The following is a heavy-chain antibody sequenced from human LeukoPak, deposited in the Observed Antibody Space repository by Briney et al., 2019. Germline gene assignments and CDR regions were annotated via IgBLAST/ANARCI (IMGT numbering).Heavy chain of an antibody. D-gene: IGHD2-2*01. CDR2: IYHSGST. V-gene: IGHV4-30-2*01. CDR1: GGSISSGGYY. J-gene: IGHJ4*02. Sequence: PSETLSLTRTVSGGSISSGGYYWSWIRQPPGKGLEWIGYIYHSGSTYYNPSLKSRVTISVDRSKNQFSLKLSSVTAADTAVYYCARAPSTVRYFDYWGQGTLVTVSS. CDR3: ARAPSTVRYFDY.